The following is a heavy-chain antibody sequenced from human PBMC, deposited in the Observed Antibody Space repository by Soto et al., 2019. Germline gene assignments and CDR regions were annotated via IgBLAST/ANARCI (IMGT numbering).Heavy chain of an antibody. CDR3: ARYIPGVRYYCMDV. J-gene: IGHJ6*02. V-gene: IGHV3-23*01. CDR1: GFTFSSYA. Sequence: EVQLLESGGGLVQPGGSLRLSCAASGFTFSSYAMKWVRQAPGKGLEWVSLIGESGTPTYYADSVKGRFTISRDNSGNTLFLEMYSLSAEDTTVNYCARYIPGVRYYCMDVWGQGTTVTVFS. D-gene: IGHD2-2*01. CDR2: IGESGTPT.